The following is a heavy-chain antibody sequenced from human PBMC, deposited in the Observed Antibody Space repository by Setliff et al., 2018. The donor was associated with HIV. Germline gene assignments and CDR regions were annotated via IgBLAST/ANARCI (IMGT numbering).Heavy chain of an antibody. J-gene: IGHJ6*03. D-gene: IGHD6-6*01. Sequence: ASVKVSCKASGYTFTSYYMHWVRQAPGQGLEWMGIINPSGGSTSYAQKFQGRVTMTRDTSTSTVYMELSSLRSEDTAVYYCAGDHSSSSHDYYYMEVWGKETAVTVSS. CDR1: GYTFTSYY. V-gene: IGHV1-46*01. CDR3: AGDHSSSSHDYYYMEV. CDR2: INPSGGST.